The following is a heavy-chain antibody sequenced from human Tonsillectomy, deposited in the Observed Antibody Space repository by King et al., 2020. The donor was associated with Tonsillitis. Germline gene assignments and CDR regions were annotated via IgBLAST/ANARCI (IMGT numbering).Heavy chain of an antibody. CDR3: AKELLISCPFDD. D-gene: IGHD2-8*01. CDR1: GLTFSKYA. V-gene: IGHV3-30*02. J-gene: IGHJ4*02. CDR2: IRHDGSND. Sequence: VQLVESGGGVVQPGKSLRLSCVASGLTFSKYAMHWVRQAPGKGLEWVAFIRHDGSNDLYVDSVKGRFTISRDNSKNTLYLEIDSLRPEDTALYYCAKELLISCPFDDWGQGTLVTVSS.